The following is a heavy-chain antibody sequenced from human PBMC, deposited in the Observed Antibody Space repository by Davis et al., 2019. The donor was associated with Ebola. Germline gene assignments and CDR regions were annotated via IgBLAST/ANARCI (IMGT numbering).Heavy chain of an antibody. V-gene: IGHV5-10-1*04. CDR1: GYSFTSYW. Sequence: GESLKISCKGSGYSFTSYWISWVRQMPGKGLEWMGRIDPSDSYTNYSPSFQGQVTISADKSISTAYLQWSSLKASDTAMYYCARLPYGSGSSWFYYYGMDVWGQGTTVTVSS. CDR2: IDPSDSYT. J-gene: IGHJ6*02. CDR3: ARLPYGSGSSWFYYYGMDV. D-gene: IGHD3-10*01.